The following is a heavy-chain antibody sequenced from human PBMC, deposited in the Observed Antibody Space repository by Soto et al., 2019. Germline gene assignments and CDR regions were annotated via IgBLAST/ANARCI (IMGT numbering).Heavy chain of an antibody. D-gene: IGHD6-19*01. CDR1: GDSISSSGFY. CDR3: ARRQQWLAGYFDY. V-gene: IGHV4-39*01. J-gene: IGHJ4*02. Sequence: ETLSLTCAVSGDSISSSGFYWGWIRQPPGKGLEWIGSIYYSGSTYYNPSLKSRVTISVDTSKSQFSLKMRSVTAADTAVYYCARRQQWLAGYFDYWGQGTLVTVYS. CDR2: IYYSGST.